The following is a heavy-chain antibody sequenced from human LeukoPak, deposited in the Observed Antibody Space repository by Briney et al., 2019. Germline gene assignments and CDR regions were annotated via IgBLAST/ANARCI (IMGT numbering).Heavy chain of an antibody. J-gene: IGHJ5*02. CDR2: IYYSGST. Sequence: SETLSLTCTVSGGSISSYYWSWIRQPPGKGLEWIGYIYYSGSTYYNPSLKSRVTISVDTSKNQFSLKLSSVTAADTAVYYCARAWFGELWRSRKEIHNWFDPWGQGTLVTVSS. D-gene: IGHD3-10*01. CDR3: ARAWFGELWRSRKEIHNWFDP. V-gene: IGHV4-59*08. CDR1: GGSISSYY.